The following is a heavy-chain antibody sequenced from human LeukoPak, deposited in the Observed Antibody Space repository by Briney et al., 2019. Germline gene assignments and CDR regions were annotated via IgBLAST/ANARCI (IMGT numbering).Heavy chain of an antibody. CDR2: ISYDGSNK. Sequence: PGGSLRLSCAASGFTFSSYAMHWVRQAPGKGLEWVAVISYDGSNKYYADSVKGRFTISRDNSKNTLYLQMNSLRAEDTAVYYCAIFPGGGDLNYWGQGALVTVSS. CDR3: AIFPGGGDLNY. J-gene: IGHJ4*02. D-gene: IGHD2-21*02. V-gene: IGHV3-30*04. CDR1: GFTFSSYA.